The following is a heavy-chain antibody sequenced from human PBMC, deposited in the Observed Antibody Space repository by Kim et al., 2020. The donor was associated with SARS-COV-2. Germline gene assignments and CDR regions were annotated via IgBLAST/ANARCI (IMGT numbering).Heavy chain of an antibody. V-gene: IGHV1-69*04. CDR2: IIPILGIA. CDR3: ARGDSGIAVAGIFVGYYGMDV. CDR1: GGTFSSYA. Sequence: SVKVSCKASGGTFSSYAISWVRQAPGQGLEWMGRIIPILGIANYAQKFQGRVTITADKSTSTAYMELSSLRSEDTAVYYCARGDSGIAVAGIFVGYYGMDVWGQGTTVTVSS. J-gene: IGHJ6*02. D-gene: IGHD6-19*01.